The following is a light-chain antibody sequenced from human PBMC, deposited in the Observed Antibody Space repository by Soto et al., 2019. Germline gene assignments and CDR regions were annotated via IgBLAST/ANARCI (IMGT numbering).Light chain of an antibody. CDR2: DAS. V-gene: IGKV1-5*01. Sequence: DIQMTQSPSTLSASVGDRVTITCRASQSISSWLAWYQQKPGKAPKLLIYDASRLESGVPSRFSGSGSGTEFALTISSLQPYDFATYYCQQYNSYPWTFGQGTKVEIK. CDR3: QQYNSYPWT. J-gene: IGKJ1*01. CDR1: QSISSW.